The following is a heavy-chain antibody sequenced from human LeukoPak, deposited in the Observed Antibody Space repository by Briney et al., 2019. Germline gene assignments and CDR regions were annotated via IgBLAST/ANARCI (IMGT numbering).Heavy chain of an antibody. V-gene: IGHV3-23*01. CDR1: GFTFMYYA. J-gene: IGHJ4*02. CDR3: ARVEDIDY. Sequence: GVSLRLSCAASGFTFMYYAMSWVRQAPGMGLEWVSSISSGSGTHYADSVKGRFIISRDNSKNTLYLQMNSLRAEDTAVYYCARVEDIDYWGQGTLVTVSS. CDR2: ISSGSGT.